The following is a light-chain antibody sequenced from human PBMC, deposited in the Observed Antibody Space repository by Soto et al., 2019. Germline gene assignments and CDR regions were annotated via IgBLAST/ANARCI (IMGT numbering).Light chain of an antibody. Sequence: EIVLTQSPGTLSLSTGERATLSCRASQSVSSSYLAWYQQKPGQPPRLLIYGASSRATGIPDRFSGSGSGTDFTLTISRLEPADFAVYYCQKYGSTFTFGPGTKVDIK. V-gene: IGKV3-20*01. CDR3: QKYGSTFT. J-gene: IGKJ3*01. CDR1: QSVSSSY. CDR2: GAS.